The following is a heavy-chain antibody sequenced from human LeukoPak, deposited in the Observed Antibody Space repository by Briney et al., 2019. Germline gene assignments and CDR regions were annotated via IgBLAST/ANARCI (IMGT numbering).Heavy chain of an antibody. CDR2: IYYSGST. D-gene: IGHD3-22*01. Sequence: SETLSLTCTVSAGSISSSYWSWIRQPPGKVLEGIGSIYYSGSTNYNPPLKSQVTISVDTSKNQFSLELSAVTAADTAVYYCARDAYNNYDSSGYYRDDAFDIWGQGTMVTVSS. CDR1: AGSISSSY. V-gene: IGHV4-59*12. CDR3: ARDAYNNYDSSGYYRDDAFDI. J-gene: IGHJ3*02.